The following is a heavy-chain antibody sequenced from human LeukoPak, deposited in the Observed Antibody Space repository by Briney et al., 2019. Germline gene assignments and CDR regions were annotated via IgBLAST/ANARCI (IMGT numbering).Heavy chain of an antibody. CDR2: IYYSGST. D-gene: IGHD1-14*01. CDR1: GGSISSGGYY. Sequence: PSETLSLTCTVSGGSISSGGYYWSWIRQHPGKGLEWIGYIYYSGSTYYNPSLKSPVTILVDTSKNQFSLNLSSVTAADTAVYYCARGQNHLDYWGQGTLVTVSS. J-gene: IGHJ4*02. V-gene: IGHV4-31*01. CDR3: ARGQNHLDY.